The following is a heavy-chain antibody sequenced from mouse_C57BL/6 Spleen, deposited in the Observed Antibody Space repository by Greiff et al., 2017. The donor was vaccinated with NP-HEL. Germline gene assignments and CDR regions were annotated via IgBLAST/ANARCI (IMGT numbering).Heavy chain of an antibody. CDR1: GFTFSDYG. Sequence: EVQVVESGGGLVKPGGSLKLSCAASGFTFSDYGMHWVRQAPEKGLEWVAYISSGSSTIYYADTVKGRFTISRDNAKNTLFLQMTSLRSEDTAMYYCARPRITTGAWFAYWGQGTLVTVSA. CDR2: ISSGSSTI. V-gene: IGHV5-17*01. CDR3: ARPRITTGAWFAY. D-gene: IGHD1-1*01. J-gene: IGHJ3*01.